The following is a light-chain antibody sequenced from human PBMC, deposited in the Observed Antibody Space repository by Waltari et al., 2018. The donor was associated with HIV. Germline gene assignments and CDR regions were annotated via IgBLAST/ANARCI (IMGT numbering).Light chain of an antibody. V-gene: IGKV2-30*01. CDR1: QSLVYTDGNTY. Sequence: DVVMTQSPLSLVVTLGQPASISCKSSQSLVYTDGNTYLTWFHQRPGHSPRRLIYKVSQRDSGVPDRFSGSGSGTYFTLKISRVEAEDVGIYFCMQSRHRPLIFGAGTKVEIK. J-gene: IGKJ4*01. CDR2: KVS. CDR3: MQSRHRPLI.